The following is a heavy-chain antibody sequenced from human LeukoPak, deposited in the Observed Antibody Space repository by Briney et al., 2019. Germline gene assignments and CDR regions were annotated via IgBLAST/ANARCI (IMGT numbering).Heavy chain of an antibody. D-gene: IGHD6-19*01. Sequence: SETLSLTCTVSGGSVSTYYWSWVRQPPGKGLECIGYIYYTGSTNYNPSLKSRVTISVDTSKTQFSLKLSSVTAADTAVYYCARVLRGGNSGWSFGYWGQETLVTVSS. CDR1: GGSVSTYY. J-gene: IGHJ4*02. CDR2: IYYTGST. CDR3: ARVLRGGNSGWSFGY. V-gene: IGHV4-59*02.